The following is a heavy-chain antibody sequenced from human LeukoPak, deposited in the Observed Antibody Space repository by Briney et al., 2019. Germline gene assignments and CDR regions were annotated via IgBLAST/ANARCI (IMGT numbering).Heavy chain of an antibody. D-gene: IGHD3-10*01. J-gene: IGHJ4*02. V-gene: IGHV3-66*01. CDR2: IYSGGNT. CDR1: GFTVGNNH. Sequence: GGSLRLSCAASGFTVGNNHMNWVRQAPGKGLEWVSLIYSGGNTQYADSVKGRFIIFRDSSKNTLYLQMSSLRVEDTAVYYCARVFGAGYYGSGKGYYFDYWGQGTLVTVSS. CDR3: ARVFGAGYYGSGKGYYFDY.